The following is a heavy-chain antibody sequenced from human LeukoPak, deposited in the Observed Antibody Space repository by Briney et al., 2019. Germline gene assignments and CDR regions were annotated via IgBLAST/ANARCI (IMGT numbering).Heavy chain of an antibody. CDR2: IHPSGST. CDR3: ARGLDTYKSGVD. Sequence: SETLSLTCAVYGGSFSGYYCTWIRQPPGKGLEWIGEIHPSGSTNYNPSLMSLVTLSLDTSKNQFSLRLNSVTAADTAVYFCARGLDTYKSGVDWGQGTLVTVSS. CDR1: GGSFSGYY. J-gene: IGHJ4*02. D-gene: IGHD1-26*01. V-gene: IGHV4-34*01.